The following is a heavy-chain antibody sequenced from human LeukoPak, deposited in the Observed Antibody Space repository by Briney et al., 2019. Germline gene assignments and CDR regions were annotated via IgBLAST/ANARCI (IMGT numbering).Heavy chain of an antibody. CDR2: INSDGSST. CDR3: ARNTGGASVDY. Sequence: GGSLRLSCAASGFTFSSYWMHWVRQAPGKGLVWVSRINSDGSSTSYADSVKGRFTISRDNAKNTLYLQMNSLRAEDTAVYYCARNTGGASVDYWGQGTLVTVSS. CDR1: GFTFSSYW. J-gene: IGHJ4*02. D-gene: IGHD1-1*01. V-gene: IGHV3-74*01.